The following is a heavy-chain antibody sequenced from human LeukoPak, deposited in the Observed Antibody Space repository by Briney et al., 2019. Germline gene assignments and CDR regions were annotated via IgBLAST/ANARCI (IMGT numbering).Heavy chain of an antibody. D-gene: IGHD6-19*01. CDR2: INPSGGST. J-gene: IGHJ4*02. CDR1: GYTFTSYY. Sequence: GASVKVSCKASGYTFTSYYMHWVRQAPGQGLEWMGIINPSGGSTSYAQKFQGRVTMTEDTSTDTAYMELSSLRSEDTAVYYCATDISRGQWLVLGYWGQGTLVTVSS. CDR3: ATDISRGQWLVLGY. V-gene: IGHV1-46*01.